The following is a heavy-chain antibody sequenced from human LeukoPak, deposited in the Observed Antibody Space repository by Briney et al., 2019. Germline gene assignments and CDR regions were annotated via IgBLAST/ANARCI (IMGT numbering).Heavy chain of an antibody. J-gene: IGHJ5*02. CDR2: ISSSGSVI. Sequence: PGGSLRLSCAASGFIFSSYEMNWVRQAPGKGLEWVSYISSSGSVIYYAESVKGRFTIWRDNAKKSLYLQMNSLRAEDTAVYYCAKDSAYYDILTGYWPHNWFDPWGQGTLVTVSS. CDR1: GFIFSSYE. D-gene: IGHD3-9*01. V-gene: IGHV3-48*03. CDR3: AKDSAYYDILTGYWPHNWFDP.